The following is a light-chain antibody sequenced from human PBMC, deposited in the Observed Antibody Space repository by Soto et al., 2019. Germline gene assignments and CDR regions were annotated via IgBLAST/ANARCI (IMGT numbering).Light chain of an antibody. Sequence: QSVLTQPPSASGTPGQRVTISCYGSSSNMGSNTVHWFQQFPGTAPRLLISTNDQRPSGVPDRFIGSNSGTSASLAISGLQFEDEADYYWAVWDDRLNGHVFGTGTKVXVL. J-gene: IGLJ1*01. CDR2: TND. V-gene: IGLV1-44*01. CDR3: AVWDDRLNGHV. CDR1: SSNMGSNT.